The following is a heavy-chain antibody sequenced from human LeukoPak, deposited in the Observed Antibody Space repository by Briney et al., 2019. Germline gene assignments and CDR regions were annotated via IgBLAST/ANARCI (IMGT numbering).Heavy chain of an antibody. CDR1: GFTFSSYG. CDR3: AKDIVVVVAANDAFDI. Sequence: GGSLRLSCAASGFTFSSYGMHWVRQAPGKGLEWVAVISYDGSTKYYAASVKGRFTISRDNSKNTLYLQMNSLRAEDTAVYYCAKDIVVVVAANDAFDIWGQGTMVTVSS. J-gene: IGHJ3*02. CDR2: ISYDGSTK. D-gene: IGHD2-15*01. V-gene: IGHV3-30*18.